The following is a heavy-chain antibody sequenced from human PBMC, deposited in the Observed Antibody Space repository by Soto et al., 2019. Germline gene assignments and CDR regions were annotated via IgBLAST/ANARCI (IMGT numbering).Heavy chain of an antibody. J-gene: IGHJ6*02. CDR1: GYTFTSYG. Sequence: QVQLVQSGAEVKKPGASVKVSCKASGYTFTSYGISWVRQAPGQGLDWMGWISGYNGNTKYAQDLQGRVTMTTDTSTSRAYMELRSLRSDDTAVYYCARFSGGSYNTYYFYYGMDVWGQGTTVTVSS. CDR2: ISGYNGNT. V-gene: IGHV1-18*04. CDR3: ARFSGGSYNTYYFYYGMDV. D-gene: IGHD2-15*01.